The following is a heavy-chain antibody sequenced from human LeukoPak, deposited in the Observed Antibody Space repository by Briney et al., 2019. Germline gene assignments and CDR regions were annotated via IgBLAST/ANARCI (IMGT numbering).Heavy chain of an antibody. Sequence: GESLKISCKGSGYSFRSHWIGWGRQMPGKGPEWGGIIYPCDSDTKYSPSIQGQVTISADSSINTAYLQWSSLKASDTAMYFCARKLLRGTSYFDYWGQGTLVTVSS. D-gene: IGHD3-10*01. J-gene: IGHJ4*02. CDR3: ARKLLRGTSYFDY. CDR1: GYSFRSHW. CDR2: IYPCDSDT. V-gene: IGHV5-51*01.